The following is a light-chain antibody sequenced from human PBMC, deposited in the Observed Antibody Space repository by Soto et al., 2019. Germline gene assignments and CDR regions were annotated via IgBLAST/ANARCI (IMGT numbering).Light chain of an antibody. Sequence: QSALTQPASVSGSPGQSITISCTGASSDVGSYNLVSWYQQHPGKAPKPIIYEGSKRPSGVSNRFSGSKSGNTASLTISGLQAEDEADYYCCSYAGSSGDVFGTGTKLTVL. CDR3: CSYAGSSGDV. V-gene: IGLV2-23*01. J-gene: IGLJ1*01. CDR1: SSDVGSYNL. CDR2: EGS.